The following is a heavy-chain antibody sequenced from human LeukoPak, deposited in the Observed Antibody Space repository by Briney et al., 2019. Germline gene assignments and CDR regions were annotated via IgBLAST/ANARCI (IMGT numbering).Heavy chain of an antibody. D-gene: IGHD2-2*02. CDR3: VREDTYI. V-gene: IGHV1-46*01. J-gene: IGHJ4*02. Sequence: ASVKVSCKASGYSFTSNYIHWVRQAPGQGLEWMGMIYPRDGSTSYAQKFQGRVTITRDTSANIGYMELSSLRSEDSAVYYCVREDTYIWGQGTLVTVSS. CDR2: IYPRDGST. CDR1: GYSFTSNY.